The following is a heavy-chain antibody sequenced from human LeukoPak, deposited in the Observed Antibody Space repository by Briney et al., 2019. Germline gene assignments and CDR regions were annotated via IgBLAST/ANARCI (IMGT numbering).Heavy chain of an antibody. J-gene: IGHJ4*02. D-gene: IGHD1-26*01. CDR2: ISSNSATT. CDR3: ARDTRSLIDY. Sequence: SGGSLRLSCAASGFTFSSYSMNWVRQAPGKGLEWVSSISSNSATTYYADSVKGRFTISRDNAKNSLYLHMNSLRADDTAVYYCARDTRSLIDYWGQGTLVTVSS. CDR1: GFTFSSYS. V-gene: IGHV3-48*01.